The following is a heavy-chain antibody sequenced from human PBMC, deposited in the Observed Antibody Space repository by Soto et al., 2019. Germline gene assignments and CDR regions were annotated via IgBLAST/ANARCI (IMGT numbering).Heavy chain of an antibody. D-gene: IGHD3-10*01. V-gene: IGHV5-51*01. CDR3: ARKDKSVYFNWFDP. Sequence: PGESLKIPCSTSGYRFTSDWIAWVRQMPGKGLEWMGIIFPSDSDTRYSPSFQGQVTISADRSTSTVFLQWASLKASDTAVYFFARKDKSVYFNWFDPWGQGTLVTVSS. CDR1: GYRFTSDW. J-gene: IGHJ5*02. CDR2: IFPSDSDT.